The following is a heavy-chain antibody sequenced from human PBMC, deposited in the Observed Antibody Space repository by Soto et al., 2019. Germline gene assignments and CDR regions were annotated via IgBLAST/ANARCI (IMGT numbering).Heavy chain of an antibody. CDR2: VKSKNDGGTT. CDR1: GFPFSNAW. CDR3: TTDSYITSIIVRFDY. J-gene: IGHJ4*01. Sequence: GGSLRLSCAASGFPFSNAWINWVRQTPGKGLEWVGRVKSKNDGGTTDFAAPVKGRFAISRDDSKNMVYLEMNSLQTEDTAIYYCTTDSYITSIIVRFDYWGHGTLVTV. D-gene: IGHD3-22*01. V-gene: IGHV3-15*07.